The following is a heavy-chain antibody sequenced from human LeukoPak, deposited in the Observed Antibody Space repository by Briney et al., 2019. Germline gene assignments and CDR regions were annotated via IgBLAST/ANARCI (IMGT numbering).Heavy chain of an antibody. J-gene: IGHJ6*02. CDR3: ARDYYDSSGYLNYYYYYGMDV. Sequence: SETLSLTCAVSGGSISSSNRWSWVRQPPGKGLEWIGEIYHSGSTNYNPSLKSRVTISVDKSKNQFSLKLSSVTAADTAVYYCARDYYDSSGYLNYYYYYGMDVWGQGTTVTVSS. D-gene: IGHD3-22*01. V-gene: IGHV4-4*02. CDR2: IYHSGST. CDR1: GGSISSSNR.